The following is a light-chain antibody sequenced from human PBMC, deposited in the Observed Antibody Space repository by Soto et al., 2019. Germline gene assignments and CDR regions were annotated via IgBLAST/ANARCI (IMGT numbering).Light chain of an antibody. CDR3: QKYNSAPPWT. CDR2: AAS. Sequence: DIQMTQSPSSLSASVGDRVTITCRASQGISNYLAWYQQKPGKVPKLLIYAASTLQSGVPSQFSGSGSGTDFTLTISSLQPEDVATYYCQKYNSAPPWTFGQGTKVEIK. CDR1: QGISNY. V-gene: IGKV1-27*01. J-gene: IGKJ1*01.